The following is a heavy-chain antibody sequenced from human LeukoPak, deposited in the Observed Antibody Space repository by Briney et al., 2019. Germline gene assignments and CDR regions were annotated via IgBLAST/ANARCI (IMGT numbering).Heavy chain of an antibody. CDR2: INPDSGGT. D-gene: IGHD4-17*01. CDR3: ARNWASYDFGDYHFFDD. J-gene: IGHJ4*02. V-gene: IGHV1-2*02. Sequence: GASVKDSCKASGYTFTGYSVHWVRQAPGQGLEWLGWINPDSGGTNFAQKFQGRVTMTRDTSITTAYLELSSLRSDDTAVYYCARNWASYDFGDYHFFDDWGQGVLVTVSS. CDR1: GYTFTGYS.